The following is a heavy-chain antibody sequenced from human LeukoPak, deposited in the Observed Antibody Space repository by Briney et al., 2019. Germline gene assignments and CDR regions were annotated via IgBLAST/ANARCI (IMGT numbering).Heavy chain of an antibody. D-gene: IGHD3-22*01. Sequence: GGSLRLSCAASGFTFSSYGMHWVRQAPGKGLEWVVVIWYDGSNKYYADSVKGRFTISRDNSKNTLYLQMNSLRAEDTAVYYCARDPQERRYYENPGYWGQGTLVTVSS. CDR1: GFTFSSYG. CDR3: ARDPQERRYYENPGY. J-gene: IGHJ4*02. V-gene: IGHV3-33*01. CDR2: IWYDGSNK.